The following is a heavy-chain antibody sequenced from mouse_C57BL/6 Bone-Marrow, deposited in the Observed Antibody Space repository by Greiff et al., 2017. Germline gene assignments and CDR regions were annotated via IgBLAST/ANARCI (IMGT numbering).Heavy chain of an antibody. D-gene: IGHD1-1*02. CDR1: GYTFTNYW. Sequence: QVQLQQSGAELVRPGTSVKMSCKASGYTFTNYWIGWAKQRPGHGLEWIGAIYPGGGYTNYNEKFKGKATLTADKYSSTAYMQFSSLTSEDSAIYYCARVLWSYAMDYWGQGTSVTVSS. CDR3: ARVLWSYAMDY. V-gene: IGHV1-63*01. J-gene: IGHJ4*01. CDR2: IYPGGGYT.